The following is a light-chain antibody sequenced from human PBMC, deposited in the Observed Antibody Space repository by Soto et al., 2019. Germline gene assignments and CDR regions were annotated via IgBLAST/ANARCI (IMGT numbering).Light chain of an antibody. CDR3: QQYNYSPT. CDR1: QSVSSN. Sequence: EIVMTQSPATLSVSPGERATLSCRASQSVSSNFAWYQVKPGQAPRLLIYGASTRATGIPARFSGSGSGTDFTLTISSLQSEDFAVYYCQQYNYSPTFGQGTKV. CDR2: GAS. V-gene: IGKV3D-15*01. J-gene: IGKJ1*01.